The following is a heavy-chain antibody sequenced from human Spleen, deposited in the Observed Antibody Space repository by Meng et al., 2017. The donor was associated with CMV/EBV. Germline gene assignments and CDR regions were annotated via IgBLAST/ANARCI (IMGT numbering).Heavy chain of an antibody. CDR1: GGPVSSGSHH. CDR2: IYHTRTT. J-gene: IGHJ4*02. D-gene: IGHD5-18*01. CDR3: ARIRGYSLPEF. V-gene: IGHV4-61*01. Sequence: CSVSGGPVSSGSHHWSLIRQSPGRRLEWIGNIYHTRTTNYNPSLTSRVTMSVDPSRNQFSLTLSSLNASDTAVYYCARIRGYSLPEFWGRGILVTVSS.